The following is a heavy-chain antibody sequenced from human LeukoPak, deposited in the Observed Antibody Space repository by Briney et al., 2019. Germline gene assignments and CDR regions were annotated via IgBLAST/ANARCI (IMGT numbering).Heavy chain of an antibody. V-gene: IGHV3-7*03. Sequence: GGSLILSCAASGFTFSSYWMTWVRQAPEKGLEWVANIKQDGTEKYYVDSVKGRFTISRDNAKNSLYLQMNSLRAEDTAVYYCAGGGATLDYWGQGTLVTVSS. CDR3: AGGGATLDY. CDR1: GFTFSSYW. D-gene: IGHD1-26*01. CDR2: IKQDGTEK. J-gene: IGHJ4*02.